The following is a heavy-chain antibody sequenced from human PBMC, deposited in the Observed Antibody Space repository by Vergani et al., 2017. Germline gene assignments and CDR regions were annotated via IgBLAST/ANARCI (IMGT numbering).Heavy chain of an antibody. CDR3: ARVDTQVPATSHFYYMDV. J-gene: IGHJ6*03. Sequence: QVQLQESGPGVVKPSQTLSLTCAVSGGSISSGDHCWTGIRQRPGKGLEWIGYIFYSGTTYDNPSLRSRLTISVDTSQNQFSLKLRSVTAADTAVYYCARVDTQVPATSHFYYMDVWGKGTTVVVSS. CDR1: GGSISSGDHC. CDR2: IFYSGTT. V-gene: IGHV4-31*11. D-gene: IGHD6-25*01.